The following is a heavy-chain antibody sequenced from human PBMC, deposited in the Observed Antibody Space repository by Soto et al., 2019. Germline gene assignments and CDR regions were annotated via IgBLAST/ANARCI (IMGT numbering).Heavy chain of an antibody. D-gene: IGHD6-13*01. V-gene: IGHV1-2*04. Sequence: PRASVKVSCKASGYTFTGYYMHWVRQAPGQGLEWMGWINPNSGGTNYAQKFQGWVTMTRDTSISTAYMELSRLRSDDTAVYYCARGYSSSWYHSVSLPSYWGQGTLVTVSS. J-gene: IGHJ4*02. CDR2: INPNSGGT. CDR1: GYTFTGYY. CDR3: ARGYSSSWYHSVSLPSY.